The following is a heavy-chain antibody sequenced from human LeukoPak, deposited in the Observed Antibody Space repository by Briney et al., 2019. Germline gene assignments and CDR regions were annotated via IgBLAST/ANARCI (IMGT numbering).Heavy chain of an antibody. CDR1: DASGGSISGIF. CDR2: IFYSGST. Sequence: SETLSLTCSVSDASGGSISGIFWTWIRQPPGRGLEWIGYIFYSGSTNYNPSLKSRVTISVDTSKNQFSLKLSSVTAADTAVYYCASSGLFGELKSFDNWGQGTLVTVSS. J-gene: IGHJ4*01. CDR3: ASSGLFGELKSFDN. V-gene: IGHV4-59*01. D-gene: IGHD3-10*01.